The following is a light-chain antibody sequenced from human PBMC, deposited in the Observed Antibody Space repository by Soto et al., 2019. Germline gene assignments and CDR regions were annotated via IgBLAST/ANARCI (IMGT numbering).Light chain of an antibody. Sequence: DIQMTQSPSSLSASVGDRVTITCRASQSISSYVNWYQQKPGKAPKLLIYAASSLQSGVPSRFSGSGSGTDFTLTISRLQPEDFATYYCQQSYSTRPTFGGGTKVEIK. CDR2: AAS. V-gene: IGKV1-39*01. CDR1: QSISSY. J-gene: IGKJ4*01. CDR3: QQSYSTRPT.